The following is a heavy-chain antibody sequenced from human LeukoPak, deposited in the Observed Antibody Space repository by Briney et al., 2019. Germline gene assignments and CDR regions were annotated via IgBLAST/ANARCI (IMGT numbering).Heavy chain of an antibody. CDR1: GFTFSSYG. D-gene: IGHD6-19*01. CDR3: AKEAGEYSSGWDFDY. Sequence: RSGGSLRLSCAASGFTFSSYGMHWVRQAPGKGLEWVAVISYDGSNKYYADSVKGRFTISRDNSKNTLYLQMNSLRAEDTAVYYCAKEAGEYSSGWDFDYWGQGTLVTVSS. J-gene: IGHJ4*02. CDR2: ISYDGSNK. V-gene: IGHV3-30*18.